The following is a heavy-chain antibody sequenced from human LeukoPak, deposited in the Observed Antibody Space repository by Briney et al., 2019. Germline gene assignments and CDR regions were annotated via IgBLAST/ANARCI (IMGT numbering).Heavy chain of an antibody. J-gene: IGHJ2*01. Sequence: PSETLSLTCTVSGGSISSYYWSWIRQPPGKGLEWIGYISYSGGTNYNPSLKSRVTMSVDTSKNQFSLKLTSVTAADTAFYYCARAKGYCTGDSCYGGYWYFDLWGRGTLVTVSS. CDR1: GGSISSYY. CDR2: ISYSGGT. V-gene: IGHV4-59*01. D-gene: IGHD2-15*01. CDR3: ARAKGYCTGDSCYGGYWYFDL.